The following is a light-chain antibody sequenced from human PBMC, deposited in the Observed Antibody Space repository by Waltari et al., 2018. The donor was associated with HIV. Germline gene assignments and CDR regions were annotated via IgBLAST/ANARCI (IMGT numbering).Light chain of an antibody. Sequence: NFMLTQPHSVSESPGKTVTISCTRSSGSIASNFVQWFRHRPGSPPLTLIFEEKQRPSVVPDRFSGSVDSSSNSASLIISGLQTEDEADYYCQSYDINNRVVFGGGTAVTVL. V-gene: IGLV6-57*01. CDR1: SGSIASNF. CDR2: EEK. CDR3: QSYDINNRVV. J-gene: IGLJ2*01.